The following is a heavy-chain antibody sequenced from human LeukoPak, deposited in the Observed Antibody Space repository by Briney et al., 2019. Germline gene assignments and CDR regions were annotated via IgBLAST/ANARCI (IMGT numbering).Heavy chain of an antibody. J-gene: IGHJ4*02. V-gene: IGHV3-21*01. CDR3: ARDHSHFLLRYFDWLLPDY. Sequence: GGSLRLSCAASGVTFSSYSMNWVRQAPGKGLEWVSSISSSSSYIYYADSVKGRFTISRDNAKNSLYLQMNSLRAEDTAVYYCARDHSHFLLRYFDWLLPDYWGQGTLVTVSS. D-gene: IGHD3-9*01. CDR2: ISSSSSYI. CDR1: GVTFSSYS.